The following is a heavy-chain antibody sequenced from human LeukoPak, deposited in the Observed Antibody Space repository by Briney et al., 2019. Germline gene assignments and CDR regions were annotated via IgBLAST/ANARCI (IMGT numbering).Heavy chain of an antibody. D-gene: IGHD3-22*01. J-gene: IGHJ4*02. CDR2: ISTSSTYI. Sequence: GGSLRLSCATSGFTFSSYWMSWVRQAPGKGLEWVSSISTSSTYIYYADSVKGRSTISRDNAKNSLYLQMNSLRAEDTAVYFCARTGKDSSGYYTDYWGQGTLVTVSS. CDR3: ARTGKDSSGYYTDY. V-gene: IGHV3-21*01. CDR1: GFTFSSYW.